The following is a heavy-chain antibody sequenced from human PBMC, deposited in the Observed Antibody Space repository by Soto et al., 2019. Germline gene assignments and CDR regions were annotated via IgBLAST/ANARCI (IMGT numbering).Heavy chain of an antibody. D-gene: IGHD6-6*01. CDR2: IYYDGNT. V-gene: IGHV4-39*01. CDR1: GDSITSSSHY. CDR3: ARSSIEPRVFMYPFDS. J-gene: IGHJ4*02. Sequence: QLQLQESGPGLVKPSETLSLTCTVSGDSITSSSHYWGWIRQPPGKGLECIANIYYDGNTYYITSLKSRVAISLDTSKNQFSLRLNSVTAADTAVYYCARSSIEPRVFMYPFDSWGQGTLVTVSS.